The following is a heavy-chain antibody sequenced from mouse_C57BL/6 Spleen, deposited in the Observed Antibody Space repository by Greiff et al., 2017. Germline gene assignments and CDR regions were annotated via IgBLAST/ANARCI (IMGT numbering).Heavy chain of an antibody. Sequence: EVKLMESGEGLVKPGGSLKLSCAASGFTFSSYAMSWVRQTPEKRLEWVAYISSGGDYIYYAATVKGRFTISRDNARNTLYLQMSSLKSEDTAMYYCTRSSSYWYFDVWGTGTTVTVSS. CDR2: ISSGGDYI. CDR1: GFTFSSYA. V-gene: IGHV5-9-1*02. J-gene: IGHJ1*03. CDR3: TRSSSYWYFDV. D-gene: IGHD1-1*01.